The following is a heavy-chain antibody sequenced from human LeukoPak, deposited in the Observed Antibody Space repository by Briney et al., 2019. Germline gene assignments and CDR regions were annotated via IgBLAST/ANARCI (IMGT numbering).Heavy chain of an antibody. CDR2: ISYDGSNK. J-gene: IGHJ3*02. Sequence: GGSLRLSCAASGFTFSSYGMHWVRQAPGKGLEGVAVISYDGSNKYYADSVKGRFTISRHNSKNTLYLQMNSLRAEDTAVYYCAKDYHLAAPAASNGDAFDIWGQGTMVTVSS. V-gene: IGHV3-30*18. CDR3: AKDYHLAAPAASNGDAFDI. CDR1: GFTFSSYG. D-gene: IGHD2-2*01.